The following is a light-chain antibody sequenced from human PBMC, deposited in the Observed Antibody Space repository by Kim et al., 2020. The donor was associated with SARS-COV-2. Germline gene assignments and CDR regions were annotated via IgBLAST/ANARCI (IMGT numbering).Light chain of an antibody. CDR2: QDS. CDR1: KLGDKY. CDR3: QAWDSSTVV. V-gene: IGLV3-1*01. J-gene: IGLJ2*01. Sequence: SSELTQPPSVSVSPGQTASITCSGDKLGDKYACWYQQKPGQSPVLVIYQDSKRPSGLPERFSGSNSGNTATLTISGTQAMDEADYYCQAWDSSTVVFGGGAQLTVL.